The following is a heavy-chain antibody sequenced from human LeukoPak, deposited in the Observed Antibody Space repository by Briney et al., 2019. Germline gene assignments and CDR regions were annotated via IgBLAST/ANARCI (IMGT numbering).Heavy chain of an antibody. V-gene: IGHV4-31*03. CDR1: GGSISSGGYS. D-gene: IGHD6-25*01. Sequence: SETLSLTCTVSGGSISSGGYSWSWIRQHPGKGLEWIGYIYYSGSTYYNPSLKSRVTISVDTSKNQFSLKLSSVTAADTAVYYCARDRGSIVARYFDYWGQGTLVTVSS. J-gene: IGHJ4*02. CDR3: ARDRGSIVARYFDY. CDR2: IYYSGST.